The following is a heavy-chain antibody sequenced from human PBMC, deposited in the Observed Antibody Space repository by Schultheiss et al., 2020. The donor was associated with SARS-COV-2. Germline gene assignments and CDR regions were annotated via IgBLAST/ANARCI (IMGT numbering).Heavy chain of an antibody. CDR1: GFTFSSYG. V-gene: IGHV3-NL1*01. CDR3: ARAQERWNY. J-gene: IGHJ4*02. Sequence: GESLKISCAASGFTFSSYGMHWVRQAPGKGLEWVSVIYSGGSTYYADSVKGRFTISRDNSKNTLYLQMNSLRAEDTAVYYCARAQERWNYWGQGTLVTVSS. CDR2: IYSGGST. D-gene: IGHD2-15*01.